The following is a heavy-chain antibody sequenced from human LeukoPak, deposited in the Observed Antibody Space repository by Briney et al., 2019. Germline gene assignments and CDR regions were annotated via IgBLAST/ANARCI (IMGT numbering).Heavy chain of an antibody. CDR3: ARDPVYYYDSSGYYYYYGMDV. D-gene: IGHD3-22*01. CDR2: IYYSGST. J-gene: IGHJ6*02. Sequence: SGTLSLTCAVSGGSISSRSYYWGWIRQPPGKGLEWIGSIYYSGSTYYNPSLKSRVTISVDTSKNQFSLKLSSVTAADTAVYYCARDPVYYYDSSGYYYYYGMDVWGQGTTVTVSS. CDR1: GGSISSRSYY. V-gene: IGHV4-39*07.